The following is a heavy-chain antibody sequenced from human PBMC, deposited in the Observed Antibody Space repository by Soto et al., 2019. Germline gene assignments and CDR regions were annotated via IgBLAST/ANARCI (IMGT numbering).Heavy chain of an antibody. D-gene: IGHD2-15*01. CDR2: ISSSSSYI. CDR1: GFTFSSYS. V-gene: IGHV3-21*01. CDR3: ARDREVALATPNYMDV. Sequence: GGSLRLSCAASGFTFSSYSMNWVRQAPGMGLEWVSSISSSSSYIYYADSVKGRFTISRDNAKNSLYLQMNSLRAEDTAVYYCARDREVALATPNYMDVWGKGTTVTVSS. J-gene: IGHJ6*03.